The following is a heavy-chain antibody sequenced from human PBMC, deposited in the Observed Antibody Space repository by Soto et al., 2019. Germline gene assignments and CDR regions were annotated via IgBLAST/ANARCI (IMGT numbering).Heavy chain of an antibody. J-gene: IGHJ4*02. V-gene: IGHV3-23*01. Sequence: GGSLRLSCAASGFTFSSYAMSWVRQAPGKGLEWVSGISGSGGSTYYADSVKGRFTISRDNSKNTLYLQMNSLRAEDPAVYYCAKVTGSWGGFDYWGQGTLVTVSS. CDR3: AKVTGSWGGFDY. CDR2: ISGSGGST. CDR1: GFTFSSYA. D-gene: IGHD1-26*01.